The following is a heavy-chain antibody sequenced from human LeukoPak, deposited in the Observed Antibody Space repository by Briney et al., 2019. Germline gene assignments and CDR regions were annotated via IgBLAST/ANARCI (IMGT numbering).Heavy chain of an antibody. CDR2: IGGSGGST. CDR3: AKDLSSSWQQI. D-gene: IGHD6-13*01. V-gene: IGHV3-23*01. CDR1: GFTFSSYA. J-gene: IGHJ4*02. Sequence: GGSLRLSCAASGFTFSSYAMSWVRQAPGKGLEWVSAIGGSGGSTYYADSVKGRFTISRDNSKNTLYLQMNSLRAEDTAVYYCAKDLSSSWQQIWGQGTLVTVSS.